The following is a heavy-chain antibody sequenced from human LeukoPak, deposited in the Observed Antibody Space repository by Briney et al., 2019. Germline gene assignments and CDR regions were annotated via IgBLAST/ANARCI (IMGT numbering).Heavy chain of an antibody. D-gene: IGHD2-2*01. Sequence: PGGSLRLSCAASGFTFSTYWMHWVLQVPGKGLVWVSRINSDGGSTSYADSVKGRFTISRDNAKNTLYLQMNSLRAEDTSVYYCVRVTCTSTSCATVDYWCQGTLVTVSS. V-gene: IGHV3-74*01. J-gene: IGHJ4*02. CDR2: INSDGGST. CDR1: GFTFSTYW. CDR3: VRVTCTSTSCATVDY.